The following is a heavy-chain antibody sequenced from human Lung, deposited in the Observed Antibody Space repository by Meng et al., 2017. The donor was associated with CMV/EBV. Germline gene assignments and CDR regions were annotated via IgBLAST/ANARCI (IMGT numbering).Heavy chain of an antibody. CDR1: GFTFDDYT. CDR2: ISWDGGST. Sequence: GESXKISCAASGFTFDDYTMHWVRQAPGKGLEWVSLISWDGGSTYDADSVKGRFTISRDNSKNSLYLQMNSLRTEDTALYYCAKECRYCSSTSCFYYFDYXGQGXLVTVSS. J-gene: IGHJ4*02. V-gene: IGHV3-43*01. D-gene: IGHD2-2*01. CDR3: AKECRYCSSTSCFYYFDY.